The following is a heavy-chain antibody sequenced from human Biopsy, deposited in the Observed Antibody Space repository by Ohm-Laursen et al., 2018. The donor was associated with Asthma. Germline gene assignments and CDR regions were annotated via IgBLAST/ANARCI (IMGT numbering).Heavy chain of an antibody. D-gene: IGHD2-15*01. Sequence: SETLPLTCTVSGCSIRSHDWTWIRPPPGKELEYIGDVSHTGSTNYNPSLKSRVTMSVDTSKNQFSLRLTSVTPADTAVYYCARLADCSGGACYSYGWFDPWGQGTRVTVSS. CDR2: VSHTGST. V-gene: IGHV4-59*11. J-gene: IGHJ5*02. CDR1: GCSIRSHD. CDR3: ARLADCSGGACYSYGWFDP.